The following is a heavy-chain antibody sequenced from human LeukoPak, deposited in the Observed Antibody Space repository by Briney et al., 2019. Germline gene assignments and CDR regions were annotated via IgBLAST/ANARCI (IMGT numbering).Heavy chain of an antibody. D-gene: IGHD6-19*01. CDR1: GFTFSSYG. V-gene: IGHV3-30*03. CDR3: ARDQQWLVPRYYYYGMDV. J-gene: IGHJ6*02. Sequence: GRSLRLSCAASGFTFSSYGMHWVRQAPGKGLEWVAVISYDGSNKYYADSVKGRFTISRDNSKNTLYLQMNSLRAEDTAVYYCARDQQWLVPRYYYYGMDVWGQGTTVTVSS. CDR2: ISYDGSNK.